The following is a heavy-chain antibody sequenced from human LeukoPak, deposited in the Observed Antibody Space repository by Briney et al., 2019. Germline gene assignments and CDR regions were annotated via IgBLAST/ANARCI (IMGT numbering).Heavy chain of an antibody. J-gene: IGHJ3*02. CDR1: GFTFDDYA. CDR2: ISWNSGMI. CDR3: ARDIKGQYQDAFDI. Sequence: GGSLRLSCAASGFTFDDYAMHWVRQVPGKGLEWVSGISWNSGMIGYADSVKGRFTISRDNAKNSLYLQMNSLRVEDMALYYCARDIKGQYQDAFDIWGQGTMVTVSS. V-gene: IGHV3-9*03. D-gene: IGHD2-2*01.